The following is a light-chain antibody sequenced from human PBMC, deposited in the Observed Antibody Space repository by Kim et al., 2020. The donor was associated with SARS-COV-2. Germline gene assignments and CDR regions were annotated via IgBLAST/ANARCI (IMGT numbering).Light chain of an antibody. CDR2: DAS. J-gene: IGKJ1*01. V-gene: IGKV3-11*01. Sequence: VSPGERATLSCRASQSVSSYLGWYQQKPGQAPRLLIYDASKRATGIPARFSGSGSGTDFTLTISSLEPEDFAVYYCQQRSSWPRTFGQGTKVDIK. CDR3: QQRSSWPRT. CDR1: QSVSSY.